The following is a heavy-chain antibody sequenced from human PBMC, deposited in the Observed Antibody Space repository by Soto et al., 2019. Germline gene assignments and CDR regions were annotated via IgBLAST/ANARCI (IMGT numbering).Heavy chain of an antibody. CDR1: GGTFSSYA. Sequence: QVQLVQSGAEVKKPGSSVKVSCKASGGTFSSYAISWVRQAPGQGLEWMGGIIPIFGTANYAQKFQGRVTITADESTSTAYMELSSLISEDTAVYYCARGGYSNYGDYYGMHVWGQGTTVTVSS. D-gene: IGHD4-4*01. J-gene: IGHJ6*02. V-gene: IGHV1-69*01. CDR3: ARGGYSNYGDYYGMHV. CDR2: IIPIFGTA.